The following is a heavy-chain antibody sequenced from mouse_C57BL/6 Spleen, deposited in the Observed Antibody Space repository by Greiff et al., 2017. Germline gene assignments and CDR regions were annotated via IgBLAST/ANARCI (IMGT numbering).Heavy chain of an antibody. V-gene: IGHV14-2*01. CDR2: IDPEDGET. CDR1: GFNIKDYY. Sequence: VQLQQSGAELVKPGASVKLSCTASGFNIKDYYMHWVKQRTEQGLEWIGRIDPEDGETKYATKFQGKATITAETSSNTAYLQLSSLTSEDTAVYYCVTGHWYFDVWGTGTTVTVSS. D-gene: IGHD4-1*01. J-gene: IGHJ1*03. CDR3: VTGHWYFDV.